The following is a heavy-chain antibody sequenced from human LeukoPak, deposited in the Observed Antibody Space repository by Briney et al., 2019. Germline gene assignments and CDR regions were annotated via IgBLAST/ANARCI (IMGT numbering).Heavy chain of an antibody. V-gene: IGHV1-69*05. CDR3: ARVAYSSGWYGYNWFDP. CDR2: IIPIFGTA. D-gene: IGHD6-19*01. CDR1: RGTFSSYA. J-gene: IGHJ5*02. Sequence: SVKVSCKASRGTFSSYAISWVRQAPGQGLEWMGGIIPIFGTANYAQKFQGRVTITTDESTSTAYMELSSLRSEDTAVYYCARVAYSSGWYGYNWFDPWGQGTLVTVSS.